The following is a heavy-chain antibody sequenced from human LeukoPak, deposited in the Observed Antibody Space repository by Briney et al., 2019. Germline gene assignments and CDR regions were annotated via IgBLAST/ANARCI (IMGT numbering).Heavy chain of an antibody. D-gene: IGHD3-22*01. CDR3: ARAPEAYDSCGCDY. Sequence: SQTLSLTCAISGDSVSSNSVAWNWIRQSPSRGLEWLGRTYYRSKWYNDYAVSMKGRITINPDTSKNQFSLQLNSVTPEDTAVYYCARAPEAYDSCGCDYWGQGTLVTVSS. CDR1: GDSVSSNSVA. CDR2: TYYRSKWYN. V-gene: IGHV6-1*01. J-gene: IGHJ4*02.